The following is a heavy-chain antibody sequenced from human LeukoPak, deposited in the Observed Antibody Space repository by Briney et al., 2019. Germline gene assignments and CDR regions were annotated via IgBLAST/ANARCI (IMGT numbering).Heavy chain of an antibody. CDR3: ARTLNCSSTSCYKNYYGMDV. CDR2: MNPNSGNT. D-gene: IGHD2-2*02. Sequence: ASVKVSCKASGYTFTTYDINWVRQATGQGLEWMAWMNPNSGNTGYAQKFQGRVTMTRNTSISTAYMELSSLRSEDTAVYYCARTLNCSSTSCYKNYYGMDVWGQGTTVTVSS. J-gene: IGHJ6*02. V-gene: IGHV1-8*01. CDR1: GYTFTTYD.